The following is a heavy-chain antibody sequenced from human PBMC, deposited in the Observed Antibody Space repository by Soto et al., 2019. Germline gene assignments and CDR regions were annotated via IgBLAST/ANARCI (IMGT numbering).Heavy chain of an antibody. D-gene: IGHD4-17*01. CDR2: ISTSSSYI. Sequence: EVQLVESGGGLAKRGGSLRLSCAASGFTLSGYSMNWVRQAPGKGLEWVSSISTSSSYIHYADSVKGRFTISRDNAENSLYLQMNSLRAEDTAIYYCARETPLHPDYGGNPFSDYWGQGTLATVSS. V-gene: IGHV3-21*01. J-gene: IGHJ4*02. CDR3: ARETPLHPDYGGNPFSDY. CDR1: GFTLSGYS.